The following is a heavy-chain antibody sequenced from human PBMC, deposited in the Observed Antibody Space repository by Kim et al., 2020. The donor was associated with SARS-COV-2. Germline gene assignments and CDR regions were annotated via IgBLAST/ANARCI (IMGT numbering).Heavy chain of an antibody. CDR3: ARDGSGSYRYGMDV. J-gene: IGHJ6*02. V-gene: IGHV1-3*01. D-gene: IGHD3-10*01. CDR1: GYTFTSYA. CDR2: INAGNGNT. Sequence: ASVKVSCKASGYTFTSYAMHWVRQAPGQRLEWMGWINAGNGNTKYSQKFQGRVTITRDTSASTAYMELSSLRSEDTAVYYCARDGSGSYRYGMDVWGQGTTVTVSS.